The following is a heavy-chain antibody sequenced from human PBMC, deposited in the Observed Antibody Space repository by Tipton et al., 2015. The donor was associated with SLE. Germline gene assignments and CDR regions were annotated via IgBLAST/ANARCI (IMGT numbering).Heavy chain of an antibody. CDR3: ARSPFNYATY. CDR2: INYSGTT. D-gene: IGHD3-16*01. V-gene: IGHV4-39*01. CDR1: GGSISSSTYY. J-gene: IGHJ4*02. Sequence: TLSLTCTVSGGSISSSTYYWGWIRQPPGKGLEWIGNINYSGTTYYNPSLRSRVTTSVDTSKNQFSLRLTSVTAADTAVYYCARSPFNYATYWGQGTLVTVSS.